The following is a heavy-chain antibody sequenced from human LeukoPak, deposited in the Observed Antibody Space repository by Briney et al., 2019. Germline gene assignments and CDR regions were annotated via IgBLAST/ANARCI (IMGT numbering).Heavy chain of an antibody. J-gene: IGHJ3*02. CDR2: IYSGGST. V-gene: IGHV3-66*01. CDR1: RLTVSNNY. CDR3: AREARQCLVVGDDAFDI. D-gene: IGHD6-19*01. Sequence: GGSLRLSCAVSRLTVSNNYMRWVRLAPGKGLEGVSFIYSGGSTYYADPVKGRLTMSRDNSKNTLYLQRKSLRAEDTAVYYCAREARQCLVVGDDAFDIWGQGTMVTASS.